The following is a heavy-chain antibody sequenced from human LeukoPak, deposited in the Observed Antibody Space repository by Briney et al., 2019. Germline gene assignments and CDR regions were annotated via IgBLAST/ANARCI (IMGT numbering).Heavy chain of an antibody. CDR2: AADSGST. CDR3: ARLPGYYYDSSGYWFDP. V-gene: IGHV4-59*01. D-gene: IGHD3-22*01. CDR1: GDSMSDYF. Sequence: SETLSLTCTVSGDSMSDYFWTWIRQPPGKGLEWIGYAADSGSTNYNPSLKSRVTISVDMSKNQFSLSLRSVTAADTAVYYCARLPGYYYDSSGYWFDPWGQGTLVTVSS. J-gene: IGHJ5*02.